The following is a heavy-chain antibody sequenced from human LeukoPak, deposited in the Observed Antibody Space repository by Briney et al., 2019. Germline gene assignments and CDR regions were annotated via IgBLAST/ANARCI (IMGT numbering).Heavy chain of an antibody. Sequence: ASVKVSCRASGYTFTSYYMHWVRQAPGQGLEWMGIINPSGGSTSYAQKFQGRVTMTKDTSTSTVYMELSSLRSEDTAVYYCARDRPGGRGMDVWGQGTTVTVSS. J-gene: IGHJ6*02. CDR1: GYTFTSYY. D-gene: IGHD1-14*01. CDR3: ARDRPGGRGMDV. CDR2: INPSGGST. V-gene: IGHV1-46*01.